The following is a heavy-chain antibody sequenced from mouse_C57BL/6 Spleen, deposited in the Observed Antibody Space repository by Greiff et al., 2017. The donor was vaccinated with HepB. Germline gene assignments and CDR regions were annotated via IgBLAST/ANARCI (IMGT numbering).Heavy chain of an antibody. CDR1: GFSFTSYG. CDR3: AKNWPSPGGFAY. J-gene: IGHJ3*01. CDR2: IWRGGRT. D-gene: IGHD4-1*01. V-gene: IGHV2-5*01. Sequence: VQVVESGPGLVQPSQSLSITCTVSGFSFTSYGVHWVRQSPGKGLEWLGVIWRGGRTDYNAAFMSRLGITKGNSKSQVFFKMNSLQADDTAIYYCAKNWPSPGGFAYWGQGTLVTVSA.